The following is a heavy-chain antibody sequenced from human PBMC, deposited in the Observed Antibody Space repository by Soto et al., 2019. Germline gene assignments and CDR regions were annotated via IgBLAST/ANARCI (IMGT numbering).Heavy chain of an antibody. D-gene: IGHD3-9*01. Sequence: SETLSLTCTVSGGSISSGGYYWSWIRQHPEKGLEWIGYIYYSGSTYYNPSLKSRVTISVDTSKNQFSLKLSSVTAADTAVYYCATYYDILTGPNWFDPWGQGTLVTVS. CDR3: ATYYDILTGPNWFDP. J-gene: IGHJ5*02. CDR1: GGSISSGGYY. CDR2: IYYSGST. V-gene: IGHV4-31*03.